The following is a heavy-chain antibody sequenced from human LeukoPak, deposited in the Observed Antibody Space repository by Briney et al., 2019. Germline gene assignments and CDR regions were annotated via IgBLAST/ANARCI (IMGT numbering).Heavy chain of an antibody. CDR1: GYTFTSYY. V-gene: IGHV1-46*01. CDR3: ARDYGALASSRLEYYFDY. CDR2: INHSGGST. J-gene: IGHJ4*02. D-gene: IGHD6-13*01. Sequence: ASVKVSCKASGYTFTSYYMHWVRQAPGQGLEWMGIINHSGGSTSYAQKFQGRVTMTRDTSTSTVYMELSSLRSEDTAVYYCARDYGALASSRLEYYFDYWGQGTLVTVSS.